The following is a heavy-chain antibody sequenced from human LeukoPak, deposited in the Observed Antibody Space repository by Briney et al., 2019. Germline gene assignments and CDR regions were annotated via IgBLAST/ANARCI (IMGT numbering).Heavy chain of an antibody. CDR2: IYYSGST. J-gene: IGHJ6*03. CDR3: AGGSPGTPRRWDYMDV. Sequence: SETLSLTCTASGGSISSYYWSWIRQPPGHGLEWIGYIYYSGSTNYNPALKSGVTISVDTSKNQFSLKLSPVTAADAAVYYCAGGSPGTPRRWDYMDVWGKGTTVTVSS. CDR1: GGSISSYY. V-gene: IGHV4-59*01. D-gene: IGHD4-23*01.